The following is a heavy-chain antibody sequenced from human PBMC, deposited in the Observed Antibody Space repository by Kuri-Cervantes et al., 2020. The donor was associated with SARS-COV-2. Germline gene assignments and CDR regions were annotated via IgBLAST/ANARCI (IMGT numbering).Heavy chain of an antibody. Sequence: GGSLRLSCTASGFTFGDYAMSWVRQAPGKGLEWVGFIRSKAYGGTTEYAASVKGRFTISRDDSKSIAYLQMNSLRAEDTAAYYCAKGYYYDSGDYYTPYPNMDVWGKGTTVTVSS. CDR1: GFTFGDYA. V-gene: IGHV3-49*04. CDR3: AKGYYYDSGDYYTPYPNMDV. CDR2: IRSKAYGGTT. J-gene: IGHJ6*03. D-gene: IGHD3-22*01.